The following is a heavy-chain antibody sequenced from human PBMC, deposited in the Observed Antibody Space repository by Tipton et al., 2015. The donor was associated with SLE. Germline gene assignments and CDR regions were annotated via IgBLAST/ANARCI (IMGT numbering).Heavy chain of an antibody. CDR1: GGSISSHY. CDR3: ARASSTIRRGITGTLFDP. Sequence: TLSLTCTDSGGSISSHYWSWIRQPPGKGLEWIGYIYYSGSTNYNPSLKSRVTISVDTSKNQFSLKLSSVTAADTAVYYCARASSTIRRGITGTLFDPWGQGTLVTVSS. J-gene: IGHJ5*02. V-gene: IGHV4-59*11. CDR2: IYYSGST. D-gene: IGHD1-20*01.